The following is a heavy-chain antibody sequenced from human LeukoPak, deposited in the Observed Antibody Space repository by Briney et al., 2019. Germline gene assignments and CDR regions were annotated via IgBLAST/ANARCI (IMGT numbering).Heavy chain of an antibody. D-gene: IGHD2-8*01. CDR2: ISSSSSYI. CDR1: GFTFSSYS. V-gene: IGHV3-21*01. CDR3: ARGRGANGVPGGY. Sequence: PGGSLRLSCAASGFTFSSYSMNWVRQAPGKGLEWVSSISSSSSYIYYADSVKGRFTISRDNAKNSLYLQMNSLRAEDTAVYYCARGRGANGVPGGYWGQGTLVTVSS. J-gene: IGHJ4*02.